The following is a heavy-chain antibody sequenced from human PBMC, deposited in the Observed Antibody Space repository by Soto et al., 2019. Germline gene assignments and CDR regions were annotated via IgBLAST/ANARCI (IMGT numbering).Heavy chain of an antibody. J-gene: IGHJ6*02. Sequence: EVQLVESGGGLVKPGGSLRLSCAASGFTFSNTWMNWVRQAPGKGLEWVGRIKSKTDGGTTDYAAPVKGRFTISRDDSKNTLYLQMNSLKTEDTAVYYCTTDKLLWLGELTPYYGMDVWGQGTTVTVSS. CDR3: TTDKLLWLGELTPYYGMDV. D-gene: IGHD3-10*01. CDR2: IKSKTDGGTT. V-gene: IGHV3-15*07. CDR1: GFTFSNTW.